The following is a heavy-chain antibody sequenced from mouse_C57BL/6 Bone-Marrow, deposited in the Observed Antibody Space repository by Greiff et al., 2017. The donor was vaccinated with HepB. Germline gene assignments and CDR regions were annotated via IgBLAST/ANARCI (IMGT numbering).Heavy chain of an antibody. J-gene: IGHJ4*01. V-gene: IGHV1-63*01. Sequence: VQGVESGAELVRPGTSVKMSCKASGYTFTNYWIGWAKQRPGHGLEWIGDIYPGGGYTNYNEKFKGKATLTADKSSSTAYMQFSSLTSEDSAIYYCARRIRTYYYAMDYWGQGTSVTVSS. CDR2: IYPGGGYT. CDR3: ARRIRTYYYAMDY. D-gene: IGHD2-4*01. CDR1: GYTFTNYW.